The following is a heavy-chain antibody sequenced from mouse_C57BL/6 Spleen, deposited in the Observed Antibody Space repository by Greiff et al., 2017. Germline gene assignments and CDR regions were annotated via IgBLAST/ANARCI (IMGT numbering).Heavy chain of an antibody. J-gene: IGHJ4*01. D-gene: IGHD2-2*01. V-gene: IGHV1-50*01. CDR1: GYTFTSYW. CDR2: IDPSDSYT. CDR3: ARAPYGFYAMDY. Sequence: QVQLQQPGAELVKPGASVKLSCKASGYTFTSYWMQWVKQRPGQGLEWIGEIDPSDSYTNYNQKFKGKATLTVDTSSSTAYMQLSSLTSEDSAVYYCARAPYGFYAMDYWGQGTSVTVSS.